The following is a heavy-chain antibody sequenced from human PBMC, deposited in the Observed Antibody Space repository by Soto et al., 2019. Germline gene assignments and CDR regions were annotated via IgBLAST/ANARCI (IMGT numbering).Heavy chain of an antibody. V-gene: IGHV3-9*01. CDR2: ISANGDNV. CDR1: GFTVDDYA. Sequence: GGSLRLSCVASGFTVDDYAMHWVRQAPGKGLEWVSGISANGDNVGYADSVKGRFTVSRDNAKNSLFLQMNSLRPEDTALYYCAKDMKWGGMTTIHYFDSWGQGT. D-gene: IGHD4-17*01. CDR3: AKDMKWGGMTTIHYFDS. J-gene: IGHJ4*02.